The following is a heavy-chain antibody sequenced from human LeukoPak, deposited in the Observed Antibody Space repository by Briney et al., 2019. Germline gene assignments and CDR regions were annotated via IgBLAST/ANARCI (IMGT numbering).Heavy chain of an antibody. CDR2: IYTSGST. D-gene: IGHD5-24*01. V-gene: IGHV4-61*02. CDR3: ARDRTGDGYNPFDY. Sequence: SETLSLTCTVSGGSISSGSYYWSWIRQPAGKGLEWIGRIYTSGSTNYNPSLKSRVTISVDTSKNQFSLKLSYVTAADTAVYYCARDRTGDGYNPFDYWGQGTLVTVSS. CDR1: GGSISSGSYY. J-gene: IGHJ4*02.